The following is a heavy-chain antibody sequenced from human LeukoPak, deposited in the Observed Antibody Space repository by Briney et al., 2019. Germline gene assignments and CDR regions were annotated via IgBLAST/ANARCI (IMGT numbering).Heavy chain of an antibody. Sequence: GGSLRLSCAASGFTVSSNYMSWVRQAPGKGLEWVSSISSSSSYIYYADSVKGRFTISRDNAKNSLYLQMNSLRAEDTAVYYCARKSPYDSLNWFDPWGQGTLVTVSS. CDR1: GFTVSSNY. V-gene: IGHV3-21*01. CDR2: ISSSSSYI. CDR3: ARKSPYDSLNWFDP. J-gene: IGHJ5*02. D-gene: IGHD3-3*01.